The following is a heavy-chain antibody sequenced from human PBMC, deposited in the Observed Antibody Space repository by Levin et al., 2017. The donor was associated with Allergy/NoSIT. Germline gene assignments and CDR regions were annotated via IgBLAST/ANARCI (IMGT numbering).Heavy chain of an antibody. V-gene: IGHV3-23*01. J-gene: IGHJ5*02. CDR2: ISGSGGST. Sequence: LSLTCAASGFTFSSYAMSWVRQAPGKGLEWVSAISGSGGSTYYADSVKGRFTISRDNSKNTLYLQMNSLRAEDTAVYYCAKVISLDCSGGSCYSRWFDPWGQGTLVTVSS. CDR1: GFTFSSYA. CDR3: AKVISLDCSGGSCYSRWFDP. D-gene: IGHD2-15*01.